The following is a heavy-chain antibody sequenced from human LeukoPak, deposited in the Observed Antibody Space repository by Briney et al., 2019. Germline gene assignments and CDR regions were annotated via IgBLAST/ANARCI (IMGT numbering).Heavy chain of an antibody. Sequence: HPGGSLRLSCAASGFTFSSYAMSWVRQAPGKGLEWVSAISGSGGSTYYADSVKGRFTISRDNSKNTLYLQMNSLRAEDTAVYYCATPVGYGDYFLDGDYWGQGTLVTVSS. J-gene: IGHJ4*02. CDR3: ATPVGYGDYFLDGDY. V-gene: IGHV3-23*01. CDR2: ISGSGGST. CDR1: GFTFSSYA. D-gene: IGHD4-17*01.